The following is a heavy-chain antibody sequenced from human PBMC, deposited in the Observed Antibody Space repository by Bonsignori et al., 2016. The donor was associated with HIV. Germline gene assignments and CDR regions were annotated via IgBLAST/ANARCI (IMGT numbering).Heavy chain of an antibody. CDR3: TTEPLDDRFVPHDY. Sequence: WVRQAPGQGLEWMGWISAYNGNTNYAQKLQGRVTMTTDTSTSTAYMELRSLRSEDTAVYFCTTEPLDDRFVPHDYWGQGTLVTVSS. CDR2: ISAYNGNT. D-gene: IGHD3-22*01. V-gene: IGHV1-18*01. J-gene: IGHJ4*02.